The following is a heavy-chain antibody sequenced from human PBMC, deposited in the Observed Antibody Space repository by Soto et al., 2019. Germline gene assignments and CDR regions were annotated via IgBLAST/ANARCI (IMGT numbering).Heavy chain of an antibody. Sequence: SETLSLTCTVSGGSISSGDYYWSWIRQPPGKGLEWIGCIYYSGSTYYNPSLKSRVTISVDTSKNQFSLKLSSVTAADTAVYYCARDRVIEGTTSYYFYSMDVWGQGTTVTVSS. D-gene: IGHD1-26*01. CDR1: GGSISSGDYY. V-gene: IGHV4-30-4*01. CDR2: IYYSGST. CDR3: ARDRVIEGTTSYYFYSMDV. J-gene: IGHJ6*02.